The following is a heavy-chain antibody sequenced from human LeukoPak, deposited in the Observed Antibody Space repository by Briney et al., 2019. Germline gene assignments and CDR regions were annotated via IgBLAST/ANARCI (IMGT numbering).Heavy chain of an antibody. CDR1: GYTFTGFY. CDR3: ATDLYSGSYYGHYYYGMDV. D-gene: IGHD1-26*01. V-gene: IGHV1-24*01. Sequence: ASVKISCKASGYTFTGFYIHWVRQAPGQGLEWMGGFDPEDGETIYAQKFQGRVTMTEDTSTDTAYMELSSLRSEDTAVYYCATDLYSGSYYGHYYYGMDVWGQGTTVTVSS. J-gene: IGHJ6*02. CDR2: FDPEDGET.